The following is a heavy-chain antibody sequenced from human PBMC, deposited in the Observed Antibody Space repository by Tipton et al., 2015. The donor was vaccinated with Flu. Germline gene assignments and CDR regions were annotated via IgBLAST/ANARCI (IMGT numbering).Heavy chain of an antibody. J-gene: IGHJ6*02. D-gene: IGHD3-10*01. CDR3: ARDPATDDYGLGSHFDGMDV. CDR2: IYFTGST. CDR1: GGSISSHY. V-gene: IGHV4-59*11. Sequence: LSLTCTASGGSISSHYWSWIRQPPGKGLEWIGYIYFTGSTNYNPSLKSRVTISVDTSKNQFSLKLSSVTAADTAVYYCARDPATDDYGLGSHFDGMDVWGQGTTVTVSS.